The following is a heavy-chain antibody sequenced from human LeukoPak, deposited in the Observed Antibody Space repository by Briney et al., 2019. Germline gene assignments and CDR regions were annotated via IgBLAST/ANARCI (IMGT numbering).Heavy chain of an antibody. J-gene: IGHJ4*02. CDR2: FDPEDGET. D-gene: IGHD3-3*01. CDR1: GYTLTELS. CDR3: ATSNTILGARDY. Sequence: ASVKVSCKVSGYTLTELSMHWVRQAPGKGLEWKGGFDPEDGETIYAQKFQGRVTMTEDTSTDTAYMELSSLRSEDTAVYYCATSNTILGARDYWGQGTLVTVSS. V-gene: IGHV1-24*01.